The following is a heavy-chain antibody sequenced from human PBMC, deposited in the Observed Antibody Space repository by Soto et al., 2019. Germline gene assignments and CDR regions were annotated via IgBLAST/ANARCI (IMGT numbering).Heavy chain of an antibody. V-gene: IGHV3-33*01. Sequence: GGSLRLSCAASGFTFSSYGMHWVRQAPGKGLEWVAVIWYDGSNKYYADSVKGRFTISRDNSKNTLYLQMNSLRAEDTAVYYCARETLAAAGDYWGQGTLVTVSS. D-gene: IGHD6-13*01. CDR3: ARETLAAAGDY. CDR1: GFTFSSYG. CDR2: IWYDGSNK. J-gene: IGHJ4*02.